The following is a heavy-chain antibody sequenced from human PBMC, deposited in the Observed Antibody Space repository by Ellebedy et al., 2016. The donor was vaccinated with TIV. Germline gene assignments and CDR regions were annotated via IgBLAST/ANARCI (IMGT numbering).Heavy chain of an antibody. Sequence: PGGSLRLSCAASGFTFSSYAMSWVRQAPGKGLEWVSGISASGVGTYYADSVKGLFTISRDNSENTLYLEINSLRAEDRALYYCARRSVSGNHHFEYWGQGTRVTVSS. CDR1: GFTFSSYA. J-gene: IGHJ4*02. V-gene: IGHV3-23*01. CDR3: ARRSVSGNHHFEY. D-gene: IGHD6-19*01. CDR2: ISASGVGT.